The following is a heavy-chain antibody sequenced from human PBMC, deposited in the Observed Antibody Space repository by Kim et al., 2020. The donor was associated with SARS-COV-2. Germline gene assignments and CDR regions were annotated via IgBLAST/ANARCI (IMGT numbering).Heavy chain of an antibody. V-gene: IGHV4-39*07. Sequence: SQTLSLTCTVSGGSISSSSYYWGWIRQPPGKGLEWIGSIYYSGSTYYNPSLKSRVTISVDTSKNQFSLKLSSVTAADTAVYYCARDPPLDGDYVGSDFDYWGQGTLVTVSS. D-gene: IGHD4-17*01. J-gene: IGHJ4*02. CDR1: GGSISSSSYY. CDR2: IYYSGST. CDR3: ARDPPLDGDYVGSDFDY.